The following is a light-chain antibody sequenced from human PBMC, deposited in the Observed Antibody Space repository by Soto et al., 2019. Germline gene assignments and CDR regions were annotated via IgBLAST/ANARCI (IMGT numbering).Light chain of an antibody. CDR1: QSIGTY. V-gene: IGKV3-11*01. CDR2: DGS. Sequence: EIVLTQSPATLSLSPGDRATLSCRASQSIGTYLAWYQQKPGQAPSLLIYDGSNRATGIPARCSGSGSGTDFTLTISSLEPEDFAVYFCQHRSNSPPTWTFGQGTKVEIK. CDR3: QHRSNSPPTWT. J-gene: IGKJ1*01.